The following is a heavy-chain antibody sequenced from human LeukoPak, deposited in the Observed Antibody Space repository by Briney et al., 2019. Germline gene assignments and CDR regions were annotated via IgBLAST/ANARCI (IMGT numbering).Heavy chain of an antibody. CDR2: XXXXDSDT. CDR3: ARFRDYDILTGYDYYGMDV. J-gene: IGHJ6*04. Sequence: EWMGXXXXXDSDTRYSPSFQGQVIISADKSISTAYLQWSSLKASDTAMYYCARFRDYDILTGYDYYGMDVWGKGTTVTVSS. V-gene: IGHV5-51*01. D-gene: IGHD3-9*01.